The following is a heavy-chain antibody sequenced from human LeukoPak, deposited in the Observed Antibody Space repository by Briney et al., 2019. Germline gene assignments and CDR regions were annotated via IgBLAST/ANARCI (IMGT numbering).Heavy chain of an antibody. CDR3: ARVEYFDYIWGSYKY. Sequence: SGTLSLTCAVSGGSISSSYWWSWVRQPPGKGLEWIGEIYHSGSTNYNPSLKSRVTVSVDKSKNQFSLKLGSVTAADTAVYYCARVEYFDYIWGSYKYRGQGTLVTVSS. CDR1: GGSISSSYW. CDR2: IYHSGST. D-gene: IGHD3-16*01. V-gene: IGHV4-4*02. J-gene: IGHJ4*02.